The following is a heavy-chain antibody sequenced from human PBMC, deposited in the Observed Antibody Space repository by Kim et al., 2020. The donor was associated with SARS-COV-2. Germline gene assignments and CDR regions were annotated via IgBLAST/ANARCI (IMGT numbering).Heavy chain of an antibody. V-gene: IGHV1-3*01. CDR1: GYTFTSYA. Sequence: ASVKVSCKASGYTFTSYAMHWVRQAPGQRLEWMGWINAGNGNTKYSQKFQGRVTITRDTSASTAYMELSSLRSEDTAVYYCARDSYYDIFRYYYYMDVWGKGTGVTVSS. CDR2: INAGNGNT. D-gene: IGHD3-9*01. CDR3: ARDSYYDIFRYYYYMDV. J-gene: IGHJ6*03.